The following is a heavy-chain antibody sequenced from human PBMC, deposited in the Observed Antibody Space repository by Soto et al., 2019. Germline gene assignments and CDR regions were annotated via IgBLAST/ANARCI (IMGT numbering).Heavy chain of an antibody. V-gene: IGHV1-69*13. CDR2: IIPIFGTA. Sequence: ASVKVSCKASGGTFSSYAISWVRQAPGQGLEWMGGIIPIFGTANYAQKFQGRVTITADESTSTAYMELSSLRSEDTAVYYCARDIAVGYSYGYFDYWGQGTMVTVYS. CDR1: GGTFSSYA. D-gene: IGHD5-18*01. CDR3: ARDIAVGYSYGYFDY. J-gene: IGHJ4*02.